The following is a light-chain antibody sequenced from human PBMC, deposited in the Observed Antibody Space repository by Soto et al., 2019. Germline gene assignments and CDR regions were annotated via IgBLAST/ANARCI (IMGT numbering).Light chain of an antibody. V-gene: IGLV2-11*01. CDR3: CSYLGSYSYV. J-gene: IGLJ1*01. Sequence: QSALTQPRSVSGSPGQSVTISCTGTSSDVGGYDSVSWYQQQPGKAPKLLIYDVTKRPSGVPNRFSGSKSGNTASLTISGLQAEDEADYYCCSYLGSYSYVFGTGTKV. CDR2: DVT. CDR1: SSDVGGYDS.